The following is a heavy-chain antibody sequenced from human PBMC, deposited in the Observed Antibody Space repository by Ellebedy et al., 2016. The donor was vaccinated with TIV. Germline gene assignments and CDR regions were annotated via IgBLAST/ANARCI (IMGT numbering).Heavy chain of an antibody. V-gene: IGHV3-21*01. D-gene: IGHD5-24*01. J-gene: IGHJ4*02. CDR3: ARSRDGYNFIGDY. CDR1: GFIFSHYS. CDR2: ISRSSSNT. Sequence: GESLKISCAASGFIFSHYSMNWVRQAPGKGLEWVSYISRSSSNTYYGDSAKGRFTISRDNAKNTLYLQMNSLRAEDTAVYYCARSRDGYNFIGDYWGQGTLVTVSS.